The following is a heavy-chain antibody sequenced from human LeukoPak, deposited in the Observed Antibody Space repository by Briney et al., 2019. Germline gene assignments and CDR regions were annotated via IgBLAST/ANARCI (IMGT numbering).Heavy chain of an antibody. V-gene: IGHV4-4*07. CDR3: AGVEVQQLVVRSYFDY. J-gene: IGHJ4*02. D-gene: IGHD6-13*01. CDR2: IYTSGST. Sequence: ASETLSLTCTVSGGSISSYYWSWIRQPAGKGLEWIGRIYTSGSTNYNPSLKSRVTISVDKSKNQFSLKLSSVTAADTAVYYCAGVEVQQLVVRSYFDYWGQGTLVTVSS. CDR1: GGSISSYY.